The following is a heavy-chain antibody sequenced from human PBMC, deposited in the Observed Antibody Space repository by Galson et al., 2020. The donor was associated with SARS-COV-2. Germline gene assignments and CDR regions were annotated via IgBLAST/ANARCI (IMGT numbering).Heavy chain of an antibody. V-gene: IGHV3-30-3*01. CDR2: ISYDGNNK. J-gene: IGHJ6*02. CDR3: ARDKYGGYYYGLDV. CDR1: GFTFSTYA. D-gene: IGHD4-17*01. Sequence: TGGSLRLSCAASGFTFSTYAMHWVRQAPGKGLEWVALISYDGNNKYYADSVKGRFTISRDNSKNTLFLQVNSLRAEDTAVYYCARDKYGGYYYGLDVWGQGTTVTVSS.